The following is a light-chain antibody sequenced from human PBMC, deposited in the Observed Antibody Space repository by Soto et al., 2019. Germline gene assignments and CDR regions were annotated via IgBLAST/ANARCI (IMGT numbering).Light chain of an antibody. J-gene: IGKJ1*01. Sequence: EIVMTQSPATLSVSPGERATLSCRASQRVTSNLAWYRQKPGQPPRRLIYGASTRATGIPARFSGSGSGTEFTLTISSLQSEDFAVYYCQQYNNWPPWTFGQGTKVEIK. V-gene: IGKV3-15*01. CDR1: QRVTSN. CDR3: QQYNNWPPWT. CDR2: GAS.